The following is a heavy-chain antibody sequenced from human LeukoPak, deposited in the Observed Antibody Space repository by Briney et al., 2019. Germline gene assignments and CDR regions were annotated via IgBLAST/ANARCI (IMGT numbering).Heavy chain of an antibody. CDR2: IYPGDSDT. CDR3: AMTFSGSYYGPTNNWFDP. Sequence: HGESLKISCKGSGYSFTSYWIGWVRQMPGEGLEWMGIIYPGDSDTRYSPSFQGQVTISADKSISTAYLQWSSLKASDTAMYYCAMTFSGSYYGPTNNWFDPWGQGTLVTVSS. J-gene: IGHJ5*02. V-gene: IGHV5-51*01. D-gene: IGHD1-26*01. CDR1: GYSFTSYW.